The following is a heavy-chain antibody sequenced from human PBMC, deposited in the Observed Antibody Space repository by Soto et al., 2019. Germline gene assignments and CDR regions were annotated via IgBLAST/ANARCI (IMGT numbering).Heavy chain of an antibody. Sequence: GGSLRLSCAASGFTFSSYAMSWVRQAPGKGLEWVSAISGSGGSTYYADSVKGRFTISGDNSKNTLYLQMNSLRAEDTAVYYCAKDRYDSSGYYLFDYWGQGTLVTVSS. V-gene: IGHV3-23*01. CDR1: GFTFSSYA. CDR2: ISGSGGST. J-gene: IGHJ4*02. CDR3: AKDRYDSSGYYLFDY. D-gene: IGHD3-22*01.